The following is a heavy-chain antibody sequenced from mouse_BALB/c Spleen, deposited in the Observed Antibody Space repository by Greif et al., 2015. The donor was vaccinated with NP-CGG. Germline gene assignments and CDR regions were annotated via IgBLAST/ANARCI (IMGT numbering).Heavy chain of an antibody. J-gene: IGHJ2*01. CDR1: GYTFTSSW. CDR2: IHPNSGNT. D-gene: IGHD4-1*01. Sequence: VQLQQSGSVLVRPGASVKLSCKASGYTFTSSWMHWAKQRPGQGLEWIGEIHPNSGNTNYNEKFKGKATLTVDTSSSTAYVDLSSLTSEDSAVYYCARDWYFDYWGQGITLTVSS. V-gene: IGHV1S130*01. CDR3: ARDWYFDY.